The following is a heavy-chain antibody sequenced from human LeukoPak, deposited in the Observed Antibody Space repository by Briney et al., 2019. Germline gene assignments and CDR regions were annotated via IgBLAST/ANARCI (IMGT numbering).Heavy chain of an antibody. CDR1: GGSISSSSYY. D-gene: IGHD5-12*01. J-gene: IGHJ6*02. CDR3: CGYDIYYYYGMDV. Sequence: SETLSLTCTVSGGSISSSSYYWGWIRQPPGKGLEWIGSIYYSGSTYYNPSLKSRVTISADTSKNQFSLKLSSVTAADTAVYYCCGYDIYYYYGMDVWGQGTTVTVSS. V-gene: IGHV4-39*01. CDR2: IYYSGST.